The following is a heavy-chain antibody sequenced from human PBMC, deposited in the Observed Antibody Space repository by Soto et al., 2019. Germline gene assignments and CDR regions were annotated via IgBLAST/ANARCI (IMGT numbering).Heavy chain of an antibody. CDR3: AKELGIAAAGTMCWFDP. J-gene: IGHJ5*02. V-gene: IGHV3-23*01. CDR2: ISGSGGST. Sequence: EVQLLESGGGLVQPGGSLRLSCAASGFTFSSYAMSWVRQAPGKGLEWVSAISGSGGSTYYADSVKGRFTISRDNSKNTLYLQMNSLRAEDTAVYYCAKELGIAAAGTMCWFDPWGQGTLVTVSS. D-gene: IGHD6-13*01. CDR1: GFTFSSYA.